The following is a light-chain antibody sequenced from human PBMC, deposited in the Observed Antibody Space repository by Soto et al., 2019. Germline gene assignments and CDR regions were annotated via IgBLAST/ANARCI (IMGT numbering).Light chain of an antibody. CDR2: DAS. Sequence: EIVLTHSPDTLFFSPGERATLSCRASLTVTNNYLAWYQQKAGQAPRLVIYDASTRATGIPDRFSASGSGTDFTLTISRLEPEDFAVYFCQQYASAPLTFGQGTKVEVK. J-gene: IGKJ1*01. CDR1: LTVTNNY. V-gene: IGKV3-20*01. CDR3: QQYASAPLT.